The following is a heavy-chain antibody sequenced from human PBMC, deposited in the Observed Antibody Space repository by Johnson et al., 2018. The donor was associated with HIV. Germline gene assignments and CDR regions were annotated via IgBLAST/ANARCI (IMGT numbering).Heavy chain of an antibody. D-gene: IGHD5-12*01. CDR2: IKQDGSEK. CDR1: GFTFSSYW. J-gene: IGHJ3*02. CDR3: ARGGIVATDAFDI. V-gene: IGHV3-7*01. Sequence: VQLVESGGGLVQPGGSLRLSCAASGFTFSSYWMSWVRQAPGKGLEWVANIKQDGSEKYYVDSVQGRFTISRDNAKNSLYLQMNSLRAEDTAVYYCARGGIVATDAFDIWGQGTMVTVSS.